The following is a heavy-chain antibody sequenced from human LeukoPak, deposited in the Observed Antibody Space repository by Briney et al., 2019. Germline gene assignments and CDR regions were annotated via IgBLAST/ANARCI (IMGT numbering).Heavy chain of an antibody. CDR2: MREDGSEE. D-gene: IGHD2-15*01. J-gene: IGHJ4*02. CDR1: GFTFSDST. Sequence: GGSLRLSCVVSGFTFSDSTMTWVRQAPGKGLEWVAEMREDGSEEYYVDSVKGRFTISRDNARNSLYLQMNSLRADDTAVYYCATGGALRGYWVHWGQGTLVTVSS. CDR3: ATGGALRGYWVH. V-gene: IGHV3-7*01.